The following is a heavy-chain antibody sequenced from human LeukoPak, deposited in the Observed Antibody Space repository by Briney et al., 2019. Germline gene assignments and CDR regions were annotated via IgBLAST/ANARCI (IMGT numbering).Heavy chain of an antibody. CDR2: IKQDGSEK. J-gene: IGHJ6*02. D-gene: IGHD3-9*01. V-gene: IGHV3-7*01. CDR3: ARDQPNYDILTGYLGHYGMDI. Sequence: GGSLRLSCAASGFTFSSYWMSWVRQAPGKGLEWVANIKQDGSEKYYVDSVKGRFTISGDNAKNSLYLQMNSLRAEDTAVYYCARDQPNYDILTGYLGHYGMDIWGQGTTVTVSS. CDR1: GFTFSSYW.